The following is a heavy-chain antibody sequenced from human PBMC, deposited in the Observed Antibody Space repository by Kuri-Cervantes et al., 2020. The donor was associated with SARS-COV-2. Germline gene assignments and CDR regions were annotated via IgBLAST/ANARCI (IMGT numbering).Heavy chain of an antibody. CDR1: GYSISSGYY. CDR3: ARHDIGLGVLMVYARLGAFDI. Sequence: GSLRLSCAVSGYSISSGYYWGWIRQPPGKGLEWIGSIYHSGSTYYNPSLKSRVTISVDTSKNQFSLKLSSVTAADTAVYYCARHDIGLGVLMVYARLGAFDIWGQGTMVTVSS. J-gene: IGHJ3*02. CDR2: IYHSGST. V-gene: IGHV4-38-2*01. D-gene: IGHD2-8*01.